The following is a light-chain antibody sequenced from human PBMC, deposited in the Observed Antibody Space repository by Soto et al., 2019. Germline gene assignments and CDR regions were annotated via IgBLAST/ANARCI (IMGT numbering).Light chain of an antibody. CDR3: QQYGVSPT. CDR1: QTISNTF. CDR2: GAS. Sequence: EIVLTQSPGTLSLSPGERATLSCRASQTISNTFLAWYQQRPGQAPRLLLYGASGRAAGIPDRVSGSGSGTDFTLSISRLEAEDFAVYYCQQYGVSPTFGGGTKVEIK. J-gene: IGKJ4*01. V-gene: IGKV3-20*01.